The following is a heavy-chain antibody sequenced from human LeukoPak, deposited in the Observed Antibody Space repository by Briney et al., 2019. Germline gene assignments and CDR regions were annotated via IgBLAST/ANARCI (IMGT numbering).Heavy chain of an antibody. Sequence: SETLSLTCAVYGGSFSGYYWSWIRQPPGKGLEWIGEINHRGSTKNNPSLKSRVTISVDTSKNQFSLKLSSVTAADTAVYYCARAHTPKTHTFSGVVWTPDYWGQETLVTVSS. CDR2: INHRGST. D-gene: IGHD3-3*01. CDR3: ARAHTPKTHTFSGVVWTPDY. V-gene: IGHV4-34*01. J-gene: IGHJ4*02. CDR1: GGSFSGYY.